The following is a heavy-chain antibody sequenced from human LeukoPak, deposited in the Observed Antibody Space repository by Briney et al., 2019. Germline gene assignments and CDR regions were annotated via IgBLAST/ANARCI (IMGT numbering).Heavy chain of an antibody. CDR1: GFTFGDYA. CDR3: TRDQYYDSSGYYYAGKN. J-gene: IGHJ4*02. Sequence: GGSLRLSCTASGFTFGDYAMSWFRQAPGKGLEWVGFIRSKAYGGTTEYAASVKGRFTISRDDSKSIAYLQMNSLKTEDTAVYYCTRDQYYDSSGYYYAGKNWGQGTLVTVSS. V-gene: IGHV3-49*03. CDR2: IRSKAYGGTT. D-gene: IGHD3-22*01.